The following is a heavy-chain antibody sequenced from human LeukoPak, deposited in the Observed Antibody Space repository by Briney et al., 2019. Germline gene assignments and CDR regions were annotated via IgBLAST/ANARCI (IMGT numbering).Heavy chain of an antibody. CDR1: GFTFSDYY. CDR3: AGGIAVAGTGFFDY. Sequence: GGSLRLSCAASGFTFSDYYMNWIRQAPGKGLEWTSTISRSSSYTNYADSVKGRFSISRDNAKNSLYLQMNSLGAEDTAVYYCAGGIAVAGTGFFDYWGQGTLVTVSS. J-gene: IGHJ4*02. CDR2: ISRSSSYT. D-gene: IGHD6-19*01. V-gene: IGHV3-11*03.